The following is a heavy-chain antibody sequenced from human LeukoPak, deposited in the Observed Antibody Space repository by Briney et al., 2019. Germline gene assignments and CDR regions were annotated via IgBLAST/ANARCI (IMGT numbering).Heavy chain of an antibody. CDR3: ARLRYFDWSPYYFDY. Sequence: SETLSLTCTVSGGSISSGGYYWSWIRQHPGKGLEWIGYIYYSGSTYYNPSLKSRVTTSVDTSKNQFSLKLSSVTAADTAVYYCARLRYFDWSPYYFDYWGQGTLVTVSS. D-gene: IGHD3-9*01. CDR2: IYYSGST. J-gene: IGHJ4*02. CDR1: GGSISSGGYY. V-gene: IGHV4-31*03.